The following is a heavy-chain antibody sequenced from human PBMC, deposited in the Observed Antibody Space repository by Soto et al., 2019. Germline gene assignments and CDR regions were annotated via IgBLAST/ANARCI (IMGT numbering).Heavy chain of an antibody. Sequence: ASVKVSCKASGYTFTSYYMHWVRQAPGQGLEWMGIINPSGGSTSYAQKFQGRVTMTRDTSTSTVYMELSSLRSEDTAVYYCARDHGSSWKNAYYFDYWGQGTLVTVSS. CDR2: INPSGGST. CDR1: GYTFTSYY. D-gene: IGHD6-13*01. J-gene: IGHJ4*02. CDR3: ARDHGSSWKNAYYFDY. V-gene: IGHV1-46*01.